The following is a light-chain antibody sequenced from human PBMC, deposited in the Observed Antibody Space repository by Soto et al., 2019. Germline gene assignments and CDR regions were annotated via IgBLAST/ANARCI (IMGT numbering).Light chain of an antibody. CDR1: QSVSSN. CDR3: QQSNNWWT. V-gene: IGKV3-15*01. CDR2: GAS. Sequence: EIVMTQSPATLSVSPGERATLSCRASQSVSSNLAWYQQKPGQAPRLLIYGASTRATGIPARFSGSGSGTESTLTSSSRQSEDFAVSYCQQSNNWWTFGQGTKVEIK. J-gene: IGKJ1*01.